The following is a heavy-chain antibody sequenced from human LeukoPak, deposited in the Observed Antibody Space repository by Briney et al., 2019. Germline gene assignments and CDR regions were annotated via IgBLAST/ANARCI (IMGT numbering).Heavy chain of an antibody. CDR3: ARGGYGSGSYGRDNWFDP. V-gene: IGHV4-30-2*01. CDR1: GGSISSGGYS. Sequence: SETLSLTCAVSGGSISSGGYSWSWIRQPPGKGLEWIGYIYHSGSTYYNPSLKSRVTISVDRSKNQFSLKLSSVTAADTAVYYWARGGYGSGSYGRDNWFDPWGQGTLVTVSS. D-gene: IGHD3-10*01. J-gene: IGHJ5*02. CDR2: IYHSGST.